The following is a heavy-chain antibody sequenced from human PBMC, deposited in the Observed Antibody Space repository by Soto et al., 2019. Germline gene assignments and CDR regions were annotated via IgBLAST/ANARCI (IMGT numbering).Heavy chain of an antibody. D-gene: IGHD1-26*01. CDR3: ARTYSGSYPTDY. CDR2: IYYSGST. Sequence: PSETLSLTCTVSGGSISSSDYYWSWIRQPPGKGLDWIGYIYYSGSTYYNTSLKSRVTISVDTSKNQFSLKLSSVTAADTAVYYCARTYSGSYPTDYWGQGTLVTVSS. V-gene: IGHV4-30-4*01. J-gene: IGHJ4*02. CDR1: GGSISSSDYY.